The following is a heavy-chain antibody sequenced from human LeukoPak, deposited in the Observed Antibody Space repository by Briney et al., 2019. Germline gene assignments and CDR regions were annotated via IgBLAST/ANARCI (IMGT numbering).Heavy chain of an antibody. D-gene: IGHD3-9*01. CDR2: VNYSGST. V-gene: IGHV4-34*01. Sequence: KPSETLSLTCAVYGGSFSDYYWSWIRQPPGKVLEWIGEVNYSGSTNYNPSLKSRVTISVDTSKNQFSLKLSSVTAADTAVYYCARIVLTGYYIIDYWGQGTLVTVSS. J-gene: IGHJ4*02. CDR3: ARIVLTGYYIIDY. CDR1: GGSFSDYY.